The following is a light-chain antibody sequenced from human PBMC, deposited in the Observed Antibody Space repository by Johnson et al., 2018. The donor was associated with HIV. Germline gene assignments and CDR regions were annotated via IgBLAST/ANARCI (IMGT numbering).Light chain of an antibody. CDR3: STWDNSLSAGGV. J-gene: IGLJ1*01. V-gene: IGLV1-51*02. CDR2: KDN. Sequence: QSVLTQPPSVSAAPGQKVTISCSGSSSTVGNNFVSWYQVLPGTAPKLLIYKDNKRPSGIPDRFSGSKSGTSATLGITGLQTGDEADYYCSTWDNSLSAGGVFGTGTKVTVL. CDR1: SSTVGNNF.